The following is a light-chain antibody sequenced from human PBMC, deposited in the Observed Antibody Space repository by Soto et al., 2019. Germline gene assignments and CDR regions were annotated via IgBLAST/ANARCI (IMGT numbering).Light chain of an antibody. CDR1: SSDVGGYNY. CDR3: MSYAGMYTDV. CDR2: EVT. V-gene: IGLV2-8*01. J-gene: IGLJ1*01. Sequence: QSALTQPPSASGSPGQSVTISCTGTSSDVGGYNYLSWYQHRPGKAPQLIIYEVTKRPSGVPNRFFGSKSGNTASLTVSGLQDEEEADYFCMSYAGMYTDVFGTGTKLTVL.